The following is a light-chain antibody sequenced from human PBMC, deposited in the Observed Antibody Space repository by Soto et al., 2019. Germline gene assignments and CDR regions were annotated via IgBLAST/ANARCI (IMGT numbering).Light chain of an antibody. CDR2: AAS. V-gene: IGKV1-39*01. Sequence: DIQMTQSPTSLSASVGDRVTITGRASQSITTYLNWYQQKPGKAPRLLIYAASTLQSGVPSRFSGSGSGTDFTLTISGLQPEDFVTYYCQQSYTTPYTFGQGTKLEIK. CDR3: QQSYTTPYT. CDR1: QSITTY. J-gene: IGKJ2*01.